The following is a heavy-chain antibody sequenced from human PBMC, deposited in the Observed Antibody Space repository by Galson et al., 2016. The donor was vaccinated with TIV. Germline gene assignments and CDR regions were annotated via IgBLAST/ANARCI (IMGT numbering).Heavy chain of an antibody. D-gene: IGHD1-26*01. J-gene: IGHJ3*01. Sequence: SLRLSCAASGFSFRNYVMSWVRLAPGKGLEWVSSLSLSGSHTYYAESVKGRFTISRDNSQYTLFLQLNSLRVGDTAIYYCAKVGKSGDYSWDAFDVWGQGTVVTVSS. V-gene: IGHV3-23*01. CDR3: AKVGKSGDYSWDAFDV. CDR2: LSLSGSHT. CDR1: GFSFRNYV.